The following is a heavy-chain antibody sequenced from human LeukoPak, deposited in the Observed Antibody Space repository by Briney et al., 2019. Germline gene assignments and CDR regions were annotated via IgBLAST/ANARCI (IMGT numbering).Heavy chain of an antibody. V-gene: IGHV4-39*01. CDR2: IHYSGST. D-gene: IGHD6-19*01. Sequence: PPETLSLACTVSGGSIRSSSYYWGWIRQPPGKGLEWIGGIHYSGSTYYDPSLKSRVTISVDTSNNQFSLQLTSVTAADTAVYYCAVVLAVAGTVNYWGHGILVTVSS. CDR1: GGSIRSSSYY. CDR3: AVVLAVAGTVNY. J-gene: IGHJ4*01.